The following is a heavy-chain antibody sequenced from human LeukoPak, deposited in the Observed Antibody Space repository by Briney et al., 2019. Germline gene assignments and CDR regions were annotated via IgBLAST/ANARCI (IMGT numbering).Heavy chain of an antibody. Sequence: SETLSLTCTVSGGSISSYYWSWIRQPAGKGLEWIGRIYTCGSTNYNPSLKSRVTMSVDTSKNQFSLKLSSVTAADTAVYYCARDPNGPLAAVAGTDYWGQGTLVTVSS. CDR3: ARDPNGPLAAVAGTDY. J-gene: IGHJ4*02. V-gene: IGHV4-4*07. CDR2: IYTCGST. CDR1: GGSISSYY. D-gene: IGHD6-19*01.